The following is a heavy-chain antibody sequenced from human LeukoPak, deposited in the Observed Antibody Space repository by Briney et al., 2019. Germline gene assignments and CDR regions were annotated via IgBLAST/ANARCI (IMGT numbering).Heavy chain of an antibody. CDR3: ARDRGSWFDP. J-gene: IGHJ5*02. CDR1: GFTISSYS. V-gene: IGHV3-21*01. Sequence: PGGSLRLSCAASGFTISSYSVNWVRQAPGKGLEWVSSISSSSSYIYYADSVKGRFTISRDNAKNSLYLQMNSLRAEDTAVYYCARDRGSWFDPWGQGTLVTVSS. CDR2: ISSSSSYI.